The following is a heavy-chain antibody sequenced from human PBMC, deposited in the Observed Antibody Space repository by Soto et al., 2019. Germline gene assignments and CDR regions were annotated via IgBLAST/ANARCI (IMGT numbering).Heavy chain of an antibody. CDR2: IGAYNGNT. Sequence: QVQLVQSGAEVKKPGASVKVSCKASGYTFTSYGIRWVRQAPGQGLEWMGWIGAYNGNTNYAQKLQGRVTMTTDTSTRPAYMELRSLRADDTAVYYCARAENVWGYSGSWYGAFGIWGQGTMVTVSS. CDR3: ARAENVWGYSGSWYGAFGI. J-gene: IGHJ3*02. V-gene: IGHV1-18*04. D-gene: IGHD6-13*01. CDR1: GYTFTSYG.